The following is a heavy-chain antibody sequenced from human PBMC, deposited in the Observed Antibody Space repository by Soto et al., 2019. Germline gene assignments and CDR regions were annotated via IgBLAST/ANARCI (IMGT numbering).Heavy chain of an antibody. CDR3: ARSYYYDSRGYYFHH. CDR1: GGSISSYY. CDR2: IYYSGST. J-gene: IGHJ1*01. V-gene: IGHV4-59*01. Sequence: SETLSLTCTVSGGSISSYYWSWIRQPPGKGLEWIGYIYYSGSTNYNPSLKSRVTISVDTSKNQFSLKLSSVTAADTAVYYCARSYYYDSRGYYFHHWGQGTLVTVSS. D-gene: IGHD3-22*01.